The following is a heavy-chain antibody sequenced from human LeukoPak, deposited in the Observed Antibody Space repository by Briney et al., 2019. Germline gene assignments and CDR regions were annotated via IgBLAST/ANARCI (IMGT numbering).Heavy chain of an antibody. V-gene: IGHV4-31*03. CDR2: IYYSGST. CDR1: GGSISSGDYY. CDR3: ARASKLRYFATHLDY. J-gene: IGHJ4*02. Sequence: PSQTLSLTCTVSGGSISSGDYYWSWIRQHPGKGLEWIGYIYYSGSTYYNPSLKSRVTISVDTSKNQFSLKLSSVTAADTAVYYCARASKLRYFATHLDYWGQGTLVTGSS. D-gene: IGHD3-9*01.